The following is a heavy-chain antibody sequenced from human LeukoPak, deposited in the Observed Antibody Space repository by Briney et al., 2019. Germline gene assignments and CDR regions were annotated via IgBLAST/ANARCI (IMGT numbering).Heavy chain of an antibody. V-gene: IGHV3-33*01. J-gene: IGHJ4*02. CDR1: GFTFSSYG. D-gene: IGHD3-3*01. CDR3: ARDARFLDLVGCFDY. Sequence: GRSLRLSCAASGFTFSSYGMHWVRQAPGKGLEWVAVIWYDGSNKYYADSVKGRFTISRDNSKNTLYLQMNSLRAEDTAVYYCARDARFLDLVGCFDYWGQGTLVTVSS. CDR2: IWYDGSNK.